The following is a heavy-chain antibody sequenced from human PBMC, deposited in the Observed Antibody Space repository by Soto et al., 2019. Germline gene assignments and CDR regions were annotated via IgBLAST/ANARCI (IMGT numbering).Heavy chain of an antibody. CDR1: GYTFTSYY. J-gene: IGHJ4*02. CDR3: ARGVGDWQYFDS. V-gene: IGHV1-46*01. CDR2: INPSGGST. D-gene: IGHD3-16*01. Sequence: ASVKVSCKASGYTFTSYYMHWVRQAPGQGLEWMGIINPSGGSTSYADSVKGRCSISRDKSKNTLYLEMNSLRGEGTAVYYCARGVGDWQYFDSWGQGTRVPVSS.